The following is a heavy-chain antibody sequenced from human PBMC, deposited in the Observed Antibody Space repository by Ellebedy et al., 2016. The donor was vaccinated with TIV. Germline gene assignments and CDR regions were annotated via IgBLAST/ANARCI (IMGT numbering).Heavy chain of an antibody. J-gene: IGHJ4*02. CDR3: ARSSSTWYLIADY. V-gene: IGHV4-39*07. Sequence: MPSETLSLTCTVSGDSLSRTATGYYWAWIRQPPGKGLEWIGTIFYSVTTYYNPSLESRVTISVDTSKNQFSLKLSSVTAADTAIYYCARSSSTWYLIADYWGQGTLVTVSS. CDR2: IFYSVTT. CDR1: GDSLSRTATGYY. D-gene: IGHD2-2*01.